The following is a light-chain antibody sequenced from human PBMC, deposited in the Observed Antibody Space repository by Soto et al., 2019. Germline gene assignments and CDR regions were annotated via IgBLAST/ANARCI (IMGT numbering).Light chain of an antibody. CDR3: HHDNTLGT. CDR2: DVS. Sequence: CRASQRISNWLAWYQQKPEKAPNLLIYDVSSLESGAPSMFSGSGSGKKISVTSIGLHADHSATYFRHHDNTLGTFGQGTKVDIK. J-gene: IGKJ1*01. CDR1: QRISNW. V-gene: IGKV1-5*01.